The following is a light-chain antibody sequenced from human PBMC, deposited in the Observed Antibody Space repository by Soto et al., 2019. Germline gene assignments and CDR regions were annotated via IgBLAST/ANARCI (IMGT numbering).Light chain of an antibody. V-gene: IGKV1-39*01. CDR2: GAS. Sequence: DIQMTQSPSSLSASIGDRITITCRASQSISTYLNWYQQKPGKAPRLLIYGASTLQNGFPSRFSGSGSATDYTLTISSLQPEDFATYYCQQSFITPPLTFGGGTKVDMK. J-gene: IGKJ4*01. CDR3: QQSFITPPLT. CDR1: QSISTY.